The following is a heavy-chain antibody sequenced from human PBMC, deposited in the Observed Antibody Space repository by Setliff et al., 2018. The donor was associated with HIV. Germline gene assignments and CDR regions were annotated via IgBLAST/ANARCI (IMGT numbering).Heavy chain of an antibody. J-gene: IGHJ3*01. D-gene: IGHD2-15*01. CDR1: GFSLSTSGVG. CDR3: AHQELGYCSGGSCPPPHAFDV. CDR2: IYWDDDK. V-gene: IGHV2-5*02. Sequence: SGPTLVNPTQTLTLTCTFSGFSLSTSGVGVGWIRQPPGKALEWLALIYWDDDKRYNPSLKTRLTITKDTSKNQVVLTMTNMDPVDTATYYCAHQELGYCSGGSCPPPHAFDVWGQGTMVTVSS.